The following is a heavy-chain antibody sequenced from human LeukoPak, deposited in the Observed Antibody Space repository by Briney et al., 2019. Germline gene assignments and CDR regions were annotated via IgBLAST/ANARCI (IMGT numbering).Heavy chain of an antibody. V-gene: IGHV1-69*13. J-gene: IGHJ4*02. CDR3: ARLDEVPAYGDY. D-gene: IGHD2-2*01. CDR1: GYTFTGYY. Sequence: GASVKVSCKASGYTFTGYYIHWVRQAPGQGLEWMGGIIPIFGTANYAQKFQGRVTITADESTSTAYMELSSLRSEDTAVYYCARLDEVPAYGDYWGQGTLVTVSS. CDR2: IIPIFGTA.